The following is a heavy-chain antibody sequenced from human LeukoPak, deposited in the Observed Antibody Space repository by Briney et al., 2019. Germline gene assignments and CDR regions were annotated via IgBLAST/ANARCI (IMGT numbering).Heavy chain of an antibody. Sequence: GGSLRLSCAASGFTFSDYYMSWIRQAPGKGLERVSYISSSSSYTNYADSVKGRFTISRDNAKNLLYLQMNSLRAEDTAVYYCARVNRGDAFDIWGQGTLVTVSS. D-gene: IGHD3-16*02. CDR2: ISSSSSYT. J-gene: IGHJ3*02. CDR3: ARVNRGDAFDI. CDR1: GFTFSDYY. V-gene: IGHV3-11*06.